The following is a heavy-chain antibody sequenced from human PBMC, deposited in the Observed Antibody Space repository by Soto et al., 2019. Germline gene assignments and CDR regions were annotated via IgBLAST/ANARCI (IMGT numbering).Heavy chain of an antibody. Sequence: SETLSLTCAVSGGSISSSNWWSWVRQPPGEGLEWIGEIYHSGSTNYNPSLKSRVTISVDKSKNQFSLKLSSVTAADTAVYYCARLESMDYYGSGSYYDSGFYGYWGQGTLVTVSS. D-gene: IGHD3-10*01. CDR1: GGSISSSNW. CDR3: ARLESMDYYGSGSYYDSGFYGY. CDR2: IYHSGST. V-gene: IGHV4-4*02. J-gene: IGHJ4*02.